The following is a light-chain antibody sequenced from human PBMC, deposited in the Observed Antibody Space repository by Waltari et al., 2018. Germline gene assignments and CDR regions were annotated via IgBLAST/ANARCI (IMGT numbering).Light chain of an antibody. CDR2: PAS. Sequence: DIQMTQSPSSASAAVRDQLTITCRASKDSTNHLAWFQQKPGKAPKSLIYPASSLQSGVPYKFSGGGSGTDFTLTISRVEPEDFGIYYCKQCQRYPSTFGQGTKVEIK. J-gene: IGKJ1*01. CDR3: KQCQRYPST. CDR1: KDSTNH. V-gene: IGKV1-16*02.